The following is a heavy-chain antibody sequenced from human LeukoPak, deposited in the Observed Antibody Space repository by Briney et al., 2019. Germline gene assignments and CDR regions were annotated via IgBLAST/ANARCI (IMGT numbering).Heavy chain of an antibody. V-gene: IGHV3-23*01. CDR1: GFTFSTYA. D-gene: IGHD6-13*01. CDR2: VSGSGGST. CDR3: ARERYSGSSWTSVGAYYFDY. Sequence: PGGSLRLSCAASGFTFSTYAMSWVRQAPGKGLEWVSAVSGSGGSTYYADSVEGRFTISRDNSKNTLYLQMNSLRAEDTAVYYCARERYSGSSWTSVGAYYFDYWGQGTLVTVSS. J-gene: IGHJ4*02.